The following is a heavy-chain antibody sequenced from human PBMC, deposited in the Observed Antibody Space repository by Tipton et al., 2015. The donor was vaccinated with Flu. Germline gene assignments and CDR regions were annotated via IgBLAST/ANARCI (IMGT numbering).Heavy chain of an antibody. J-gene: IGHJ4*02. V-gene: IGHV4-38-2*02. D-gene: IGHD6-13*01. CDR1: GLSITTGYF. CDR3: ARDNSERQLPFDY. Sequence: TLSLTCSVSGLSITTGYFWGWIRQPPGKGLEWLGSQYHTGTSYYNPSLRGRVTISVDRSQNQFSLRLSSVTAADTAVYYCARDNSERQLPFDYWGPGTLVTVSS. CDR2: QYHTGTS.